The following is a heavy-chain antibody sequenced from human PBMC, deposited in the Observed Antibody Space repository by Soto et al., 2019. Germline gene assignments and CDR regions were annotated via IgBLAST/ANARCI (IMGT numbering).Heavy chain of an antibody. CDR1: GYPFTTYY. V-gene: IGHV1-2*02. Sequence: HVQLVQSGTEVKKPGASVRVSCMVSGYPFTTYYIHWVRQAPGQGLEWMGWIDPRSGGTVYEQKFQGRVTMTRDTSLRTVYMDLSGLTSDDTALYYCATDDYGIFPYWGQGSLVTVSS. J-gene: IGHJ4*02. CDR3: ATDDYGIFPY. D-gene: IGHD3-10*01. CDR2: IDPRSGGT.